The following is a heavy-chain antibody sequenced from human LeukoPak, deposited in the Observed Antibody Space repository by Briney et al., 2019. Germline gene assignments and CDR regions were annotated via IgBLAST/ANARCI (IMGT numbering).Heavy chain of an antibody. J-gene: IGHJ4*02. CDR1: GGAITNYY. Sequence: PSETLSLTCGVSGGAITNYYWNWIRQAPGKGLEWLGYIYYTGSTTYNPSVKSRITISLDTSKKQISLKLRSVTAADTAVYYCARGQFWSGYSIWGQGTLVTVSS. CDR2: IYYTGST. CDR3: ARGQFWSGYSI. V-gene: IGHV4-59*08. D-gene: IGHD3-3*02.